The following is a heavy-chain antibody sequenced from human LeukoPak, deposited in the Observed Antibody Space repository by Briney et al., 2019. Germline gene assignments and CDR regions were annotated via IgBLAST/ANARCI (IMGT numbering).Heavy chain of an antibody. CDR2: IYYSGST. D-gene: IGHD6-19*01. V-gene: IGHV4-30-4*01. CDR3: ARDGYSSGWYGNNWFDP. Sequence: SQTLSLTCTVSGDSISSGDYYWSWIRQAPGKGLEWIGYIYYSGSTYYNPSLKSRVTISVDTSKNQFSLKLSSVTAADTAVYYCARDGYSSGWYGNNWFDPWGQGTLVTVSS. CDR1: GDSISSGDYY. J-gene: IGHJ5*02.